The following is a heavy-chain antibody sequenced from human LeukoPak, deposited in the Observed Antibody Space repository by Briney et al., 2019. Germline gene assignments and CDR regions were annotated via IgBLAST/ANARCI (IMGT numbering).Heavy chain of an antibody. CDR3: AKFRYDSSVVLRALGY. CDR1: GFTFSSYS. V-gene: IGHV3-48*01. CDR2: ISSSRSTI. Sequence: GGSLRLSCAASGFTFSSYSMNWVRQAPGKGLEWVSYISSSRSTIYYADSVKGRFTISRDNAKNSLYLQMNSLRAEDTAVYFCAKFRYDSSVVLRALGYWGQGTLVTVAS. J-gene: IGHJ4*02. D-gene: IGHD3-22*01.